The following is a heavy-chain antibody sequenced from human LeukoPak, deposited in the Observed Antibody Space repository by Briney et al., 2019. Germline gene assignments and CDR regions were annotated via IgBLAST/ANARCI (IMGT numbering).Heavy chain of an antibody. CDR2: INPIRGGT. V-gene: IGHV1-2*04. D-gene: IGHD6-13*01. CDR3: ALIAAAGYDAFDI. CDR1: GYTFTGYY. Sequence: ASVKVSCKASGYTFTGYYMHWVRPARVQGLGWMGSINPIRGGTNYAKKFQGWVTLTRETSISTANMEFSRLRSDETAVYYCALIAAAGYDAFDIWGQGTMVTVSS. J-gene: IGHJ3*02.